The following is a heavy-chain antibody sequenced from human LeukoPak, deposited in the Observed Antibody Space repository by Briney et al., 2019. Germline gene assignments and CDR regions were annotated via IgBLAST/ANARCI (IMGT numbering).Heavy chain of an antibody. CDR3: TFSLPGDFNGYDAFDI. CDR2: ISSDRSGT. D-gene: IGHD2-21*01. Sequence: GGSLRLSCAASGFTFSRHWMHWVRQGPGEGLVWVSRISSDRSGTNYADSVKGRFTISRDNAENTLYLQMNSLRADDTAVYYCTFSLPGDFNGYDAFDIWGQGTMLTVSS. V-gene: IGHV3-74*01. J-gene: IGHJ3*02. CDR1: GFTFSRHW.